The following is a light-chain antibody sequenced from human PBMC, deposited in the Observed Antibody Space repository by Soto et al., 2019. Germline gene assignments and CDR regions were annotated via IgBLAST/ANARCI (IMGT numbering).Light chain of an antibody. V-gene: IGLV2-11*01. J-gene: IGLJ3*02. CDR3: CSPAGSYTWV. Sequence: QSVLTQPRSVSGSPGQSVTISCTGTSSDVGGYNFVSWYQQHPGKAPKLMIYDVNKWPSGVPDRFSGSKSGNTASLTISGLQADDEADYYCCSPAGSYTWVFGGGTKLTVL. CDR2: DVN. CDR1: SSDVGGYNF.